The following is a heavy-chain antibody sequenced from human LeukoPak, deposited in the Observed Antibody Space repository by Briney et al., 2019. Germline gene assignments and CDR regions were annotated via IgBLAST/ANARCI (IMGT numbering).Heavy chain of an antibody. CDR2: INHSGST. J-gene: IGHJ6*03. CDR1: GGSFSGYY. V-gene: IGHV4-34*01. D-gene: IGHD3-10*01. Sequence: SETLSLTCAVYGGSFSGYYWSWIRQPPGKGLEWIGEINHSGSTNYNPSLKSRVTISVDTSKNQLSLKLSSVTAADTAVYYCARKFGRSYYYMDVWGKGTTVTVSS. CDR3: ARKFGRSYYYMDV.